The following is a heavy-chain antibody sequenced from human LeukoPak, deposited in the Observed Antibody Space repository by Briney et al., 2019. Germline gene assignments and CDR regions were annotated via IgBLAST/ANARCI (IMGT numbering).Heavy chain of an antibody. CDR2: IKQDASK. J-gene: IGHJ4*02. D-gene: IGHD4-17*01. V-gene: IGHV3-7*01. Sequence: GRSLRLSCAASGFTFSRHWMGWVRQAPGKGLEWVANIKQDASKYYVACVRGRFITSTDNAKSSLSLQTNSLRLEDTAVYYCARGPDFGDRLDYFDYWGQGTLVTVSS. CDR3: ARGPDFGDRLDYFDY. CDR1: GFTFSRHW.